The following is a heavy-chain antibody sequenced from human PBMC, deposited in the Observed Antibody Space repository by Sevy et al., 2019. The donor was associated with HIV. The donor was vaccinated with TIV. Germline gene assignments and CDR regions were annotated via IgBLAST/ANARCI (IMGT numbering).Heavy chain of an antibody. Sequence: GGSLRLSCAASGFTFSSYSMNWVRQAPGKGLEWVSSISSSSYIYYADSVKGRFTISRDNAKNSLYLQMNSLRAEDTAVYYCARDSGAAGNWFDPWGQGTLVTVSS. CDR1: GFTFSSYS. CDR2: ISSSSYI. V-gene: IGHV3-21*01. D-gene: IGHD6-13*01. J-gene: IGHJ5*02. CDR3: ARDSGAAGNWFDP.